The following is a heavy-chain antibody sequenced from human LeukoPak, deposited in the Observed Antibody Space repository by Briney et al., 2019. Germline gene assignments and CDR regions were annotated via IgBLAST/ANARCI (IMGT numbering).Heavy chain of an antibody. J-gene: IGHJ4*02. CDR1: GGSISSYY. V-gene: IGHV4-59*01. CDR2: IYYRGST. Sequence: PSETLSLTCTVSGGSISSYYWSWIRQPPGKGLEWIGYIYYRGSTNYNTSLKSRVTISVDTSKNQFSLKLSSVTAADTAVYYCARVDGYYFDYWGQGTLVTVSS. D-gene: IGHD5-24*01. CDR3: ARVDGYYFDY.